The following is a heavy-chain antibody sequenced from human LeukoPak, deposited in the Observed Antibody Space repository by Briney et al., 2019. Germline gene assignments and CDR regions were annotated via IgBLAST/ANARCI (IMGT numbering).Heavy chain of an antibody. D-gene: IGHD3-10*01. CDR3: ARSGFGELLWYFDY. V-gene: IGHV1-69*04. Sequence: GASVKVSCKASGGTFSSYAISWVRQAPGQGLEWMGRIIPILGIANYAQKFQGRVTITADKSTSTAYMELSSLRSEDTAVYYCARSGFGELLWYFDYWGQGTLVTVSS. CDR1: GGTFSSYA. J-gene: IGHJ4*02. CDR2: IIPILGIA.